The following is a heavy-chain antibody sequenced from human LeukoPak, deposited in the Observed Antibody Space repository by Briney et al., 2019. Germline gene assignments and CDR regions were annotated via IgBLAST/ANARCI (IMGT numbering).Heavy chain of an antibody. D-gene: IGHD1-26*01. V-gene: IGHV5-51*01. J-gene: IGHJ4*02. CDR2: IYPSDSDT. Sequence: GESLKISCRASGYSFTSYWIGWVRQMPGKGLEWMGIIYPSDSDTRYSPSFQGQVTISADKSISTAYLQWSSLKASDTAMYYCARELPVSGSYGGDFDYWGQGTLVTVSS. CDR3: ARELPVSGSYGGDFDY. CDR1: GYSFTSYW.